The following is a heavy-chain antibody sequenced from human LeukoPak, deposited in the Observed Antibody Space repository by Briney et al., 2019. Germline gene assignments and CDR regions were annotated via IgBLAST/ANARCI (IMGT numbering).Heavy chain of an antibody. CDR2: INHSGST. CDR1: GGSFSGYY. D-gene: IGHD1-1*01. V-gene: IGHV4-34*01. CDR3: ARGLRQPRHYYYYMDV. Sequence: SETLSLTCAVYGGSFSGYYWSWIRQPPGKGLEWIGEINHSGSTNYNPSLKSRVTISVDTSKDQFSLKLSSVTAADTAVYYCARGLRQPRHYYYYMDVWGKGTTVTVSS. J-gene: IGHJ6*03.